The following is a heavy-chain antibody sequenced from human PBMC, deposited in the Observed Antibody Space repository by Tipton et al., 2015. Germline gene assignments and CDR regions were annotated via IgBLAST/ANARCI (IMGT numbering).Heavy chain of an antibody. D-gene: IGHD5-24*01. CDR3: ARGGSPIIEMAYHHYGLDV. CDR2: IYHSETT. J-gene: IGHJ6*02. CDR1: GGSFYTYY. V-gene: IGHV4-34*01. Sequence: TLSLTCSLSGGSFYTYYGTWIRQPPGQGLEWIGEIYHSETTNYNPSLRGRFTISLRTSKNRLSLKVVSVTAADTAIYYCARGGSPIIEMAYHHYGLDVWGQGTTVTVSS.